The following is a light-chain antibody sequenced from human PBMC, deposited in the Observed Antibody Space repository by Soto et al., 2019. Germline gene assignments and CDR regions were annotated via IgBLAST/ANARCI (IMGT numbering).Light chain of an antibody. CDR1: QSISSY. Sequence: DIQMTQSPSSLSASVGDRVTITCRASQSISSYINWYQQKPGKAPKLLIYAASSLQSGVPSRFSGSGSGTDFTLPISSLQPEDFATYYCQQRYSTSSFTFGQGTRLEIK. CDR2: AAS. V-gene: IGKV1-39*01. CDR3: QQRYSTSSFT. J-gene: IGKJ5*01.